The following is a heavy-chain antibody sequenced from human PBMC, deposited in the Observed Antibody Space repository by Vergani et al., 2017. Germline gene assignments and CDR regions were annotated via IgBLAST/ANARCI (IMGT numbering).Heavy chain of an antibody. J-gene: IGHJ4*02. CDR3: ARAGGYDSSGYYYSTTYFDY. CDR1: GFTFSSYE. V-gene: IGHV3-48*03. Sequence: EVQLVESGGGLVQPGGSLRLSCAASGFTFSSYEMNWVRQAPGKGLEWVSYISSSSSTIYYADSVKGRFTISRDNAKNSLYLQMNILRAEDTAVYYCARAGGYDSSGYYYSTTYFDYWGQGTLVTVSS. CDR2: ISSSSSTI. D-gene: IGHD3-22*01.